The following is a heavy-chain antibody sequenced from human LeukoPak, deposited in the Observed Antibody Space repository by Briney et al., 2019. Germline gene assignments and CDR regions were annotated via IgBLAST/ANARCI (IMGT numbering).Heavy chain of an antibody. D-gene: IGHD3-10*01. CDR2: ISSSGSTM. CDR3: AREGHYGTLDY. J-gene: IGHJ4*02. V-gene: IGHV3-48*03. Sequence: GGSLRLSCAASGFTFSNYEMNWVRQAPGKGLECVSYISSSGSTMFYPDSVKGRFTISRDNAKNSLYLQMNSLRAEDTAVYYCAREGHYGTLDYWGQGTLVTVSS. CDR1: GFTFSNYE.